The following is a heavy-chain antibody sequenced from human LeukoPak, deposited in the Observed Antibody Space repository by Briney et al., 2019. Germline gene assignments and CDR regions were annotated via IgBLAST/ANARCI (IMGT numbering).Heavy chain of an antibody. CDR1: GGTFSSYA. Sequence: ASMKVSCKASGGTFSSYAISWVRQAPGQGLEWMGRIIPILGIANYAQKFQGRVTITADKSTSTAYMELSSLRSEDTAVYYCARGYSYRPNYYGMDVWGQGTTVTVSS. CDR3: ARGYSYRPNYYGMDV. V-gene: IGHV1-69*04. J-gene: IGHJ6*02. CDR2: IIPILGIA. D-gene: IGHD5-18*01.